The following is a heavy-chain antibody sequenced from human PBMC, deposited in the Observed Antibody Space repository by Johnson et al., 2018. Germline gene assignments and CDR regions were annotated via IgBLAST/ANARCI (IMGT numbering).Heavy chain of an antibody. V-gene: IGHV3-33*01. Sequence: VQLVESGGGVVQPGRSLRLSCAASGFTFSTYGMHWVRQAPGKGLEWVAVIWYDGSYKYYADSVKGRFTISRDNSKNMLYVQMNSLRAEDTAMYYCARGGKDYYGMDVWGQGTTVTVSS. D-gene: IGHD3-10*01. CDR1: GFTFSTYG. J-gene: IGHJ6*02. CDR2: IWYDGSYK. CDR3: ARGGKDYYGMDV.